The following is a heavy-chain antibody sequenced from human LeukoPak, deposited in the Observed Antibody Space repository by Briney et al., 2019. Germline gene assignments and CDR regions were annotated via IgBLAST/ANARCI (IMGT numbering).Heavy chain of an antibody. CDR2: IYPGGSDI. CDR3: ARYSSRWYNFDY. J-gene: IGHJ4*02. CDR1: GYSFTSYW. V-gene: IGHV5-51*01. D-gene: IGHD6-13*01. Sequence: GESLKISCKGPGYSFTSYWIGWVRQMPGKGLEWVAIIYPGGSDIRYSPSFQGRVTISADKSITTAYLQWSSLKASDTAMYYCARYSSRWYNFDYWGQGTLVTVSS.